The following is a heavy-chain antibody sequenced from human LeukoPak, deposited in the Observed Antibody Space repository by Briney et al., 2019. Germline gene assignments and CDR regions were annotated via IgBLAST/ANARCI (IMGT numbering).Heavy chain of an antibody. V-gene: IGHV3-7*01. J-gene: IGHJ3*02. D-gene: IGHD1-26*01. CDR3: ARDGIDPEDAFDI. Sequence: GGSLRLSCATSGFTFSSYWMNWVRQAPGKGLEWVANIKQDGSEKHYVDSVKGRFTISRDNAKNSLYLQMNSLRAEDTAVYYCARDGIDPEDAFDIWGQGTMVTVSS. CDR1: GFTFSSYW. CDR2: IKQDGSEK.